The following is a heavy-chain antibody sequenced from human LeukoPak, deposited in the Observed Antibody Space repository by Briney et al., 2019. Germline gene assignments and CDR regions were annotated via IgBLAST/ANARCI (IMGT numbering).Heavy chain of an antibody. CDR3: AREGSGWYGNFDY. CDR1: AYTFTGYY. CDR2: INPDSGGT. V-gene: IGHV1-2*02. Sequence: GASVKVPCKASAYTFTGYYMHWVRQAPGQGLEWMGWINPDSGGTNYAQKFQGGVTMTRDTSISTAYMEVSRLRSDDTAVYYCAREGSGWYGNFDYWGQGTLVTVSS. J-gene: IGHJ4*02. D-gene: IGHD6-19*01.